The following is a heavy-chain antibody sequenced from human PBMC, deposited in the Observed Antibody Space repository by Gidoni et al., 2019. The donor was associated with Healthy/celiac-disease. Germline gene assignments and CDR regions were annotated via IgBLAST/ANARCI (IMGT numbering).Heavy chain of an antibody. CDR3: TTVLGYCSGGSCSYYFDY. CDR2: IKSKTDGGTT. J-gene: IGHJ4*02. V-gene: IGHV3-15*01. D-gene: IGHD2-15*01. Sequence: EVQLLESGGGLVKPGVSLRLSCAASVFPFSNSWISWVRQAPGKGLEWGGRIKSKTDGGTTDYAAPVKGRFTISRDDSKNTLYLQMNSLKTEDTAVYYCTTVLGYCSGGSCSYYFDYWGQGTLVTVSS. CDR1: VFPFSNSW.